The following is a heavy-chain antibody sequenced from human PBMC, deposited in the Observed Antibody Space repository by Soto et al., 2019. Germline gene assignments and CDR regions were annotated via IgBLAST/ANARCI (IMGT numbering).Heavy chain of an antibody. CDR3: ARHGIEYSSSSEVVLWFDP. CDR2: IDPSDSYT. D-gene: IGHD6-6*01. V-gene: IGHV5-10-1*01. CDR1: GCSFTSYW. Sequence: GECLESYGKGSGCSFTSYWISWVRQMPGKGLEWMGRIDPSDSYTNYSPSFQGHVTISADKSINTAYLQWSSLKDSDTAMYYCARHGIEYSSSSEVVLWFDPWGQGTLVTVSS. J-gene: IGHJ5*02.